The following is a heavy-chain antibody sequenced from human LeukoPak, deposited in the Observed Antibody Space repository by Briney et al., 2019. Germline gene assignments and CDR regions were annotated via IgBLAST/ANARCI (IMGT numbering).Heavy chain of an antibody. CDR2: IYHSGST. Sequence: SETLSLTCAVYGGSFSGYYWSWIRQPPGKGLEWIGSIYHSGSTYYNPSLKSRVTISVDTSKNHFSLKLSSVTAADTAVYYCARDLYDILSGYSLDYWGQGTLVTVSS. CDR1: GGSFSGYY. CDR3: ARDLYDILSGYSLDY. V-gene: IGHV4-34*01. J-gene: IGHJ4*02. D-gene: IGHD3-9*01.